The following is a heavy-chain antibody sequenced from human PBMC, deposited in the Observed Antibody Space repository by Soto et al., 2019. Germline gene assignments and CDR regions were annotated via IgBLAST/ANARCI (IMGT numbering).Heavy chain of an antibody. CDR2: IYYSGST. J-gene: IGHJ4*02. D-gene: IGHD6-19*01. CDR1: GGSISSSSYY. CDR3: ARSTYSSGWLASFDY. Sequence: PSETLSLTCTVSGGSISSSSYYWGWIRQPPGKGLEWIGSIYYSGSTYYNPSLKSRVTISVDTSKNQFSLKLSSVTAADTAVYYCARSTYSSGWLASFDYWGQGTLVTVSS. V-gene: IGHV4-39*01.